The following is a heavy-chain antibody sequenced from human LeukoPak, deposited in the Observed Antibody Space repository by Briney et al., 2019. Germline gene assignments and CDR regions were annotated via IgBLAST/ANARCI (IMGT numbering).Heavy chain of an antibody. J-gene: IGHJ3*02. D-gene: IGHD2-8*01. V-gene: IGHV1-2*02. CDR1: GYTFTGYY. Sequence: GASVKVSCKASGYTFTGYYMHWVRQAPGQGLEWMGWINPNSGGTNYAQKFQGRVTMTRDTSISTAYMELSRLRSDDTAVYYCARQRGGQYEDGFDIWGQGTMVTVSS. CDR2: INPNSGGT. CDR3: ARQRGGQYEDGFDI.